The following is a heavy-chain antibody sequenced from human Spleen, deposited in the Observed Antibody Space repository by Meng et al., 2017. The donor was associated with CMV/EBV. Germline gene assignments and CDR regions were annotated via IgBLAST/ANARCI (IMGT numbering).Heavy chain of an antibody. CDR3: ARERCSSRGCYSDH. CDR2: ISPSSGFI. CDR1: DFIFSTFN. J-gene: IGHJ4*02. D-gene: IGHD2-2*02. Sequence: SDFIFSTFNMNWVRQAPGKGLEWVSSISPSSGFIYYADSMKGRLTITRDNDNTLVFLHLNSLRVEDTAIYYCARERCSSRGCYSDHWGQGTLVTVSS. V-gene: IGHV3-21*01.